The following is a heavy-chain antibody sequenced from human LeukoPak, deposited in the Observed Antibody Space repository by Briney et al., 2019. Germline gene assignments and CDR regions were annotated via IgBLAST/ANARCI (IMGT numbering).Heavy chain of an antibody. CDR3: AREVAAAGRAFDI. V-gene: IGHV4-59*01. J-gene: IGHJ3*02. CDR1: GGPISSYY. D-gene: IGHD6-13*01. CDR2: IYYSGGT. Sequence: SETLSLTCTVSGGPISSYYWSWIRQPPGKGLEWIGYIYYSGGTNYNPSLKSRVTISVDTPKNQFSLKLSSVTAADTAVYYCAREVAAAGRAFDIWGQGTMVTVSS.